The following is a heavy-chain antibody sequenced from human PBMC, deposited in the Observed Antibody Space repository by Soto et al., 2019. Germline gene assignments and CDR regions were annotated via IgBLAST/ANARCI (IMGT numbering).Heavy chain of an antibody. J-gene: IGHJ4*02. V-gene: IGHV3-30*18. CDR3: AKGGRQWLVTSDFNY. D-gene: IGHD6-19*01. CDR2: VSHDGINT. Sequence: VQLVESGGGVVQPGRSLRLSCAASGFTFSDYAMHWVRQAPGKGLEWVAVVSHDGINTHYADSVKGRFTISRDSSKKTVSLEMTSLRAEDTAVYYCAKGGRQWLVTSDFNYWGQGALVTVSS. CDR1: GFTFSDYA.